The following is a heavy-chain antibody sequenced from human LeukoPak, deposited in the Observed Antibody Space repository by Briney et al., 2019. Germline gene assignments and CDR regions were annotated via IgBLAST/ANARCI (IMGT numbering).Heavy chain of an antibody. J-gene: IGHJ4*02. Sequence: PGGSLRLSCAASGFTFDDYAMHWVRQAPGKGLEWVSGISWNSGSIGYADSVKGRFTISRDNAKNSLYLQMNSLRAEDTALYYCAKFAVPRDSSGLLYYFDYWGQGTLVTVSS. CDR1: GFTFDDYA. D-gene: IGHD3-22*01. CDR3: AKFAVPRDSSGLLYYFDY. CDR2: ISWNSGSI. V-gene: IGHV3-9*01.